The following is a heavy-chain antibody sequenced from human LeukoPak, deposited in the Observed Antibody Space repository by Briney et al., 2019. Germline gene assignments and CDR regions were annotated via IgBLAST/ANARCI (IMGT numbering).Heavy chain of an antibody. Sequence: SETLSLTCAVYGGSFSGYYWSWIRQPPGKGLEWIGEINHSGSTNYNPSLKSRVTISVDTSKNQFSLKLSSVTAADTAVYYCAKLLTMVQGVIIFAPWGHGPRATV. CDR2: INHSGST. V-gene: IGHV4-34*01. CDR1: GGSFSGYY. D-gene: IGHD3-10*01. J-gene: IGHJ5*02. CDR3: AKLLTMVQGVIIFAP.